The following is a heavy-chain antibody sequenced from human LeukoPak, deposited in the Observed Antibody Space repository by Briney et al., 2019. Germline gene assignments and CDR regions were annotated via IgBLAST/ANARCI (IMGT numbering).Heavy chain of an antibody. V-gene: IGHV3-30*18. J-gene: IGHJ3*02. CDR1: GFTFSSYG. CDR2: ISYDGSNK. Sequence: GGSLRLSCAASGFTFSSYGMHWVRQAPGKGLEWVAVISYDGSNKYYADSVKGRSTISRDNSKNTLYLQMNSLRAEDTAVYYCAKSYQSGNDAFDIWGQGTMVTVSS. D-gene: IGHD3-16*02. CDR3: AKSYQSGNDAFDI.